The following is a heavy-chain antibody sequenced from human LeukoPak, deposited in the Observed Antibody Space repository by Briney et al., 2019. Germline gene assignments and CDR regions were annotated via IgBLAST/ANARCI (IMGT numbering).Heavy chain of an antibody. Sequence: GGSLRLSCAASGFTFNSYAFNWVRQAPGKGLEWVSFISTSSSYIHNADSVKGRFTISRDNAENSLYLQMNSLRAEDTAVYYCARAAIAAARIYYYMDVWGKGTTVTVSS. CDR3: ARAAIAAARIYYYMDV. J-gene: IGHJ6*03. D-gene: IGHD6-13*01. CDR1: GFTFNSYA. CDR2: ISTSSSYI. V-gene: IGHV3-21*01.